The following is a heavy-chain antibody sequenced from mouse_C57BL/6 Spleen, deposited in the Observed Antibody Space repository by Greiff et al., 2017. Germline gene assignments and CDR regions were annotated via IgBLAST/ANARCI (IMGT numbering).Heavy chain of an antibody. CDR3: ARGYGSSYYFDY. V-gene: IGHV1-82*01. D-gene: IGHD1-1*01. Sequence: QVQLKASGPELVKPGASVKISCKASGYAFSSSWMNWVKQRPGKGLEWIGRIYPGDGDTNYNGKFKGKATLTADKSSSTAYMQLSSLTSEDSAVYFCARGYGSSYYFDYWGQGTTLTVSS. J-gene: IGHJ2*01. CDR2: IYPGDGDT. CDR1: GYAFSSSW.